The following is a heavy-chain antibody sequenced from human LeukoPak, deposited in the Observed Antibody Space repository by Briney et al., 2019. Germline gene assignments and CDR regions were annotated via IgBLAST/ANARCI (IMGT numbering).Heavy chain of an antibody. CDR1: GFTFSSYW. J-gene: IGHJ4*02. CDR3: ARTKYSSSHVDY. CDR2: INSDGSTT. V-gene: IGHV3-74*01. D-gene: IGHD6-13*01. Sequence: PGGSLRLSCAASGFTFSSYWMHWVRQAPGKGLVWVPHINSDGSTTRYADSVKGRFTISRDNAKNALFLQMNSLRAEDTAVYYCARTKYSSSHVDYWGQGTLVTVSS.